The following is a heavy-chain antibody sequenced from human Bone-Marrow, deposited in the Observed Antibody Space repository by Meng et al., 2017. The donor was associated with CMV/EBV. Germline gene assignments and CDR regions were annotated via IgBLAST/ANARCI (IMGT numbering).Heavy chain of an antibody. V-gene: IGHV3-30*04. J-gene: IGHJ4*02. CDR3: ARGYCSDDGCYGAPDY. CDR2: ISYDGTYK. D-gene: IGHD2-15*01. Sequence: GESLKISCVASGVTFGGYGMHWVRQAPGKGLEWVAVISYDGTYKYYAESVKGRFTISRDNSKNTVYLQMNSLRAEDTAVYQCARGYCSDDGCYGAPDYWGQGTLVTVSS. CDR1: GVTFGGYG.